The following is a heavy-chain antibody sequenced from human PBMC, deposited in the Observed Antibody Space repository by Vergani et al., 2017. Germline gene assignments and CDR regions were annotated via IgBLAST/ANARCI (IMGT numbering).Heavy chain of an antibody. J-gene: IGHJ6*02. CDR1: GGTFSSYT. CDR2: IIPILGIA. V-gene: IGHV1-69*02. D-gene: IGHD2-2*01. CDR3: ARQGYCSSTSCYGYYYYYGMDV. Sequence: QVQLVQSGAEVKKPGSSVKVSCKASGGTFSSYTISWVRQAPGQGLEWMGRIIPILGIANYTQKFQGRVTITADKSTSTAYMELSSLRSEDTAVYYCARQGYCSSTSCYGYYYYYGMDVWGQXTTV.